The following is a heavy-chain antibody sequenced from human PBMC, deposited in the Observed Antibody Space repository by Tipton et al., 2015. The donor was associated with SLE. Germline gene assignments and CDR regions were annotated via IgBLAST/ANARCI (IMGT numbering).Heavy chain of an antibody. CDR2: TWHDGNSE. J-gene: IGHJ4*02. CDR3: ARIHYYGSGSRDY. V-gene: IGHV3-33*01. D-gene: IGHD3-10*01. CDR1: GFTLSGFG. Sequence: SLRLSCAVSGFTLSGFGMHWVRQAPGKGLEGVAVTWHDGNSEHYADSVKGRFTISRDNAKDTLYLQMNSLRAEDTAVYYCARIHYYGSGSRDYWGQGTLVTVSS.